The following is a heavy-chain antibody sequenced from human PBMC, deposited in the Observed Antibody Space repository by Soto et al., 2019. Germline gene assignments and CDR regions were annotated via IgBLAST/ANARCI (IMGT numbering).Heavy chain of an antibody. Sequence: GGSLRLSCQDSGFTFSSCALHWVRQATGRGLEYASAISYNGGSTYYADSVQHRFTVSRDNSKNTLYLQLSSLRVDDTAVYFCVKSSRRDITASRGMDVWGQGTTVTVSS. CDR2: ISYNGGST. V-gene: IGHV3-64D*06. D-gene: IGHD3-3*01. J-gene: IGHJ6*02. CDR3: VKSSRRDITASRGMDV. CDR1: GFTFSSCA.